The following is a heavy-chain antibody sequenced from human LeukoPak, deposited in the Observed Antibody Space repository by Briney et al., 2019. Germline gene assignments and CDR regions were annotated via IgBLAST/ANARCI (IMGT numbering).Heavy chain of an antibody. J-gene: IGHJ4*02. CDR3: ARGQQLDY. CDR2: LSGSGYNT. V-gene: IGHV3-21*01. D-gene: IGHD6-13*01. CDR1: GFTFSSHA. Sequence: GGSLRLSCPASGFTFSSHALSWVRQAPGKGLEWVSSLSGSGYNTYYADSVKGRFIISRDNAKSSLDLQLNSLRAEDTALYYCARGQQLDYWGQGTLVTVSS.